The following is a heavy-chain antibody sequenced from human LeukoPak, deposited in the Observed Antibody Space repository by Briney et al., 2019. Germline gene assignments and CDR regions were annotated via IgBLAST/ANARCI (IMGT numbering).Heavy chain of an antibody. J-gene: IGHJ4*02. Sequence: PSETLSLTCTVSGYSISSGYYWGWIRQPPGKGLEWIGSIYHSGSTYYNPSLKSRVTISVDTSKNQFSLRLRSVTAADTAVYYCARVYGSFDYWGQGILVTVSS. CDR2: IYHSGST. D-gene: IGHD4-17*01. CDR1: GYSISSGYY. CDR3: ARVYGSFDY. V-gene: IGHV4-38-2*02.